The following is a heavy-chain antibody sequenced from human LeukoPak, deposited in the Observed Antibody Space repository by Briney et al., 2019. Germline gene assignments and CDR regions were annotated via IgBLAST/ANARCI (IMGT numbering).Heavy chain of an antibody. CDR3: ARDNQLEVRYFDWGYYYYYGMDV. D-gene: IGHD3-9*01. Sequence: ASVTVSCKASGYTFTSYGISWVRQAPGQGLEWMGWISAYNGNTNYAQKLQGRVTMTTDTSTSTAYMELRSLRSDDTAVYYCARDNQLEVRYFDWGYYYYYGMDVWGQGTTVTVSS. CDR1: GYTFTSYG. CDR2: ISAYNGNT. J-gene: IGHJ6*02. V-gene: IGHV1-18*01.